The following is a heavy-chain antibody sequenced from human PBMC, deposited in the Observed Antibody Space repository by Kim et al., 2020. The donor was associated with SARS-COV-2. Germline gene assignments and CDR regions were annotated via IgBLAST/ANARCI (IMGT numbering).Heavy chain of an antibody. CDR2: IYYSGST. V-gene: IGHV4-39*01. D-gene: IGHD3-10*01. J-gene: IGHJ4*02. CDR1: GGSISSSSYY. CDR3: ARHNRYYYGSGSEIFDY. Sequence: SETLSLTCTVSGGSISSSSYYWGWIRQPPGKGLEWIGSIYYSGSTYYNPSLKSRVTISVDTSKNQFSLKLSSVTAADTAVYYCARHNRYYYGSGSEIFDYWGQGTLVTVSS.